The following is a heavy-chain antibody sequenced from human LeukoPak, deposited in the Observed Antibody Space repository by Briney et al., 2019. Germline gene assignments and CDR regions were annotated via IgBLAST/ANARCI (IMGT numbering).Heavy chain of an antibody. CDR3: ACMLATTRGADY. J-gene: IGHJ4*02. V-gene: IGHV4-59*08. CDR2: IYYSGST. CDR1: GGSISRYY. D-gene: IGHD5-12*01. Sequence: SESLSLTCTVSGGSISRYYWSYIRQPPGKGLEWIGYIYYSGSTNYNPSLKSRVSISVDTSKTHFSLNLRSVTAADTAIYYCACMLATTRGADYWGQGTLVTVSS.